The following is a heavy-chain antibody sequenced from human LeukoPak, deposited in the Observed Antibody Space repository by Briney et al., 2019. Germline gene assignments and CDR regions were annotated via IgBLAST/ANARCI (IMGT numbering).Heavy chain of an antibody. CDR1: GFTFSSYS. V-gene: IGHV4-34*01. J-gene: IGHJ1*01. Sequence: GSLRLSCAASGFTFSSYSMNWVRQPPGKGLEWIGEINHSGSTNYNPSLKSRATISVDTSKNQFSLKLSSVTAADTAVYYCARGFSGGYFQHWGQGTLVTVSS. CDR3: ARGFSGGYFQH. D-gene: IGHD4-23*01. CDR2: INHSGST.